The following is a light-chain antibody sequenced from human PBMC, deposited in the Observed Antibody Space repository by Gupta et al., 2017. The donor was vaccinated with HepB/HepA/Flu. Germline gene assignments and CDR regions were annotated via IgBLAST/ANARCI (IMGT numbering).Light chain of an antibody. CDR2: GAS. V-gene: IGKV3-20*01. Sequence: EMVLTQSPGTLSLSPGERATLSCRASQSVSSSYLAWYQQKPGQAPRLLIYGASSRATGIPDRFSGSGSGTDFTLTISILEPEDFAVYYCQQYGSSPPYTFGQGTKVEIK. CDR3: QQYGSSPPYT. J-gene: IGKJ2*01. CDR1: QSVSSSY.